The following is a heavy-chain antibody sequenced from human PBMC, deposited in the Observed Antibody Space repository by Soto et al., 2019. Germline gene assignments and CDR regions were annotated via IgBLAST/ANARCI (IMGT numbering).Heavy chain of an antibody. V-gene: IGHV2-5*01. CDR1: GFSLTTSGVG. CDR2: IYWSGDE. CDR3: GRALATRRVFAFDI. Sequence: ESGPTLVNPTQTLTLTCSFSGFSLTTSGVGVGWIRQPPGKALEWLAHIYWSGDEHYRPSLKSRLSITKDASKNHVVLIMTNMDPVETDTYYWGRALATRRVFAFDIWRQGTMVTVS. J-gene: IGHJ3*02. D-gene: IGHD6-6*01.